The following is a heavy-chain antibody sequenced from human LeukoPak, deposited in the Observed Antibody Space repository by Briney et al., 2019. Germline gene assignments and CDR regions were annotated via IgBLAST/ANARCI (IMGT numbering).Heavy chain of an antibody. V-gene: IGHV4-59*12. Sequence: SETLSLTCTVSGGSISSYYWSWIRQPPGKGLEWIGYIYYSGSTNYNPSLKSRVTISVDTSKNQFSLKLSSVTAADTAVYYCARGRTTYDYVWGSYRPPDYWGQGTLVTVSS. CDR1: GGSISSYY. D-gene: IGHD3-16*02. CDR3: ARGRTTYDYVWGSYRPPDY. J-gene: IGHJ4*02. CDR2: IYYSGST.